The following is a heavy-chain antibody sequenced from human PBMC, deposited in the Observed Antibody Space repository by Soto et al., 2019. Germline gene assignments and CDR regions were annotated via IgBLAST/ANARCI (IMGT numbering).Heavy chain of an antibody. CDR2: ISSDRSYI. Sequence: GGSLRLSCAASGFTFSSYSMNWVRQAPGKGLEWVSSISSDRSYIYYADSVKGRFTISRDNAKNSLYLQMNSLRAEDTAVYYCARDPRITMVRGVYSFDYWGQGTLVTVSS. CDR3: ARDPRITMVRGVYSFDY. V-gene: IGHV3-21*01. CDR1: GFTFSSYS. D-gene: IGHD3-10*01. J-gene: IGHJ4*02.